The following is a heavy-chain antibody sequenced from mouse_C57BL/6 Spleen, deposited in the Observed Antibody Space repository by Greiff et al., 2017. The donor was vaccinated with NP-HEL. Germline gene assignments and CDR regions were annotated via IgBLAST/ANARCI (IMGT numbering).Heavy chain of an antibody. Sequence: EVQGVESGGGLVKPGGSLKLSCAASGFTFSSYAMSWVRQTPEKRLEWVATISDGGSYTYYPDNVKGRFTISRDNAKNNLYLQMSHLKSEDTAMYYCATMVTAYAMDYWGQGTSVTVSS. CDR3: ATMVTAYAMDY. J-gene: IGHJ4*01. D-gene: IGHD2-1*01. CDR1: GFTFSSYA. V-gene: IGHV5-4*01. CDR2: ISDGGSYT.